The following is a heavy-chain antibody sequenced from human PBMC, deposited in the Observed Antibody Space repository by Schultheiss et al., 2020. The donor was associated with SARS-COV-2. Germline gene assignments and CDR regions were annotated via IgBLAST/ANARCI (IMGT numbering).Heavy chain of an antibody. J-gene: IGHJ4*02. CDR3: ARDRGDSSGYLFDY. D-gene: IGHD3-22*01. CDR1: GGSISSYY. CDR2: IYYSGST. Sequence: SETLSLTCTVSGGSISSYYWSWIRQPPGKGLEWIGYIYYSGSTNYNPSLKSRVTISVDTSKNQFSLKLSSVTAADTAVYYCARDRGDSSGYLFDYWGQGTVVTVAS. V-gene: IGHV4-59*01.